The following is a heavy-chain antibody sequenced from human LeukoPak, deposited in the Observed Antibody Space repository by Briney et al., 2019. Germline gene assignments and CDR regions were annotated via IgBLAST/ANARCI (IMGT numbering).Heavy chain of an antibody. CDR3: AKNLVPPLRIAGAGHYSFDY. CDR2: ISGSGGST. V-gene: IGHV3-23*01. J-gene: IGHJ4*02. D-gene: IGHD6-13*01. Sequence: HSGGSLRLSCAASGFTFSSYAMSWVRQAPGKGLEWVSAISGSGGSTYYADSVKGRFTISRDNSKNTLYLQMNSLRAEDTAVYYCAKNLVPPLRIAGAGHYSFDYWGQGTLVTVSS. CDR1: GFTFSSYA.